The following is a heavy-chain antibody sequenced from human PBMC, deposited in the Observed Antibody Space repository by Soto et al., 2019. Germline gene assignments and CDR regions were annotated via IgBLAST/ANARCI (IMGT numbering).Heavy chain of an antibody. Sequence: PSETLSLTCTVSGGSISSSSYYWGWIRQPPGKGLEWIGNIYYSGSTYYNPSLKSRVTISVDTSKNQFSLKLSSVTAADTAVYYCARIRYNWNYRDFDYWGQGTLVTVSS. CDR3: ARIRYNWNYRDFDY. D-gene: IGHD1-7*01. CDR1: GGSISSSSYY. CDR2: IYYSGST. V-gene: IGHV4-39*01. J-gene: IGHJ4*02.